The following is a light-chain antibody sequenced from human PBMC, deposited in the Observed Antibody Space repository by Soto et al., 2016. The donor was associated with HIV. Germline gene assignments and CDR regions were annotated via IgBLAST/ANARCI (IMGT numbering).Light chain of an antibody. J-gene: IGLJ1*01. CDR3: QVWDSRSDHSYV. V-gene: IGLV3-21*03. CDR2: DDS. Sequence: SYELTQSPSVSVAPGKTARIACGGNNIGSKSVHWYQQKPGQAPVLVVYDDSDRPAGIPPERFSGSNSGNTATLSISSVEAGDEADYYCQVWDSRSDHSYVFGPGTKVNVL. CDR1: NIGSKS.